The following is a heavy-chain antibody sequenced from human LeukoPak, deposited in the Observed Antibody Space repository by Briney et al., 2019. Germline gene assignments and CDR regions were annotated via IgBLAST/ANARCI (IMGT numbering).Heavy chain of an antibody. D-gene: IGHD3-9*01. V-gene: IGHV4-34*01. J-gene: IGHJ4*02. Sequence: SETLSLTCAVYGGSFSDYYWSWIRQAPGKGLEWIGEIYPSRSTNYNPSLKSRVSISVDTPRNQFSLKLTSATAADTATYYCARGGRYFDWLSYRGGQGTLVTVSS. CDR3: ARGGRYFDWLSYR. CDR1: GGSFSDYY. CDR2: IYPSRST.